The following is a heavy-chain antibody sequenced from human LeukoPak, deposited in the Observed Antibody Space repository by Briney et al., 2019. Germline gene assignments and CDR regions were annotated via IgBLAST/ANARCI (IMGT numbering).Heavy chain of an antibody. Sequence: GGSLRLSCAASGFTFSGYSMNWVRQAPGKGLEWVSSISRSATYLYYADSLQGRFTVSRDDAKSSLYLQMNSLSAEDTAVYYCARHVYSSGWGAFDIWGQGTMVTVSS. V-gene: IGHV3-21*01. CDR1: GFTFSGYS. CDR2: ISRSATYL. CDR3: ARHVYSSGWGAFDI. J-gene: IGHJ3*02. D-gene: IGHD6-19*01.